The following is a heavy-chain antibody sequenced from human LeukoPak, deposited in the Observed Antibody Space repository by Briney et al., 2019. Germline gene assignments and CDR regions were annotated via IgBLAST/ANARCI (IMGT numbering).Heavy chain of an antibody. D-gene: IGHD2-15*01. V-gene: IGHV3-23*01. CDR1: GFSFSSYE. Sequence: GGSLRLSCAASGFSFSSYEMNWVRQAPGKGLEWVSAISVSGNTYHADSVKGRFTISRDSSKNTLYLQMNSLRAGDAAVYYCAKAPVTTCSGAYCYPFDYWSQGTLVTVSS. CDR2: ISVSGNT. CDR3: AKAPVTTCSGAYCYPFDY. J-gene: IGHJ4*02.